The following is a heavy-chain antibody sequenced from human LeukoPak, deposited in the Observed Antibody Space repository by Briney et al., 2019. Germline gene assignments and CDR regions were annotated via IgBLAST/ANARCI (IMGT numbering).Heavy chain of an antibody. D-gene: IGHD3-9*01. CDR1: GGSFSGYY. Sequence: PSETLSLTCAVYGGSFSGYYWSWIRQPPGKGLEWIGEINHSGSTNYNPSLTSRVTISGDTSKKQFSLKLSSVTAADTAVYYCARGPQTYYDILTGLSFWGQGTLVTVSS. V-gene: IGHV4-34*01. CDR3: ARGPQTYYDILTGLSF. J-gene: IGHJ4*02. CDR2: INHSGST.